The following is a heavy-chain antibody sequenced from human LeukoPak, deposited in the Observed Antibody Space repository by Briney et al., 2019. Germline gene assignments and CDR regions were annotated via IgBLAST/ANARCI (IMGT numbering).Heavy chain of an antibody. J-gene: IGHJ4*02. CDR1: GFTFSDYG. Sequence: HPGGSLRLSCVASGFTFSDYGISWARQAPGKGLQWVSTISGNGLNTHYADSVKGRFTISRDNSKNTLYLQMNTLRAEDTAIYYCAKDVGVTPFFDYWGQGTLVTVSS. CDR3: AKDVGVTPFFDY. D-gene: IGHD1-26*01. V-gene: IGHV3-23*01. CDR2: ISGNGLNT.